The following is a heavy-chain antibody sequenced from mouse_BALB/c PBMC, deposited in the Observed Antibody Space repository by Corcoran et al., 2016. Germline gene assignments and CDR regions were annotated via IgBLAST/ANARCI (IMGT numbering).Heavy chain of an antibody. CDR3: ARFITTATSLFDY. Sequence: QIQLVQSGPELKKPGETVKISCKASGYTFTNYGMNWVKQAPGKGLKWMGWINTYTGEPTYADDFKGRFAFSLETSASTAYLQINNLKNEDTATYCCARFITTATSLFDYWGQGTTLTVSS. J-gene: IGHJ2*01. CDR2: INTYTGEP. V-gene: IGHV9-3-1*01. CDR1: GYTFTNYG. D-gene: IGHD1-2*01.